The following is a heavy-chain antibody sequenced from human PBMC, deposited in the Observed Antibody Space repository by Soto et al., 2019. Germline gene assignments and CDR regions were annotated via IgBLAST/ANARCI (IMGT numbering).Heavy chain of an antibody. D-gene: IGHD6-6*01. V-gene: IGHV1-18*01. CDR2: ISAYNGDT. Sequence: QVQLLQSGAEVKKPGASVKVSCKASGYTFPNYGITWVRQAPGQGLEWMGWISAYNGDTHYTQRLQDRVTMTTDTSTSTAYMELRGLRSDDTAVYYCARVPQLVGYFYYYMDVWGQGTTVTVSS. CDR3: ARVPQLVGYFYYYMDV. CDR1: GYTFPNYG. J-gene: IGHJ6*03.